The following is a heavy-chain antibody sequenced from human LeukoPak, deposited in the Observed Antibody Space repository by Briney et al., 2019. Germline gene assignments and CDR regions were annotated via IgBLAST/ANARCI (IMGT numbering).Heavy chain of an antibody. J-gene: IGHJ6*02. V-gene: IGHV3-53*01. CDR3: AKMREGP. Sequence: GGSLRLSCAASGFTASTNHLSWVRQAPGKGLEWVSVIYSGGTTYYADSVKGRFTVSRDNSKNMLYLQMNSLRAEDTAVYYCAKMREGPWGQGTTVTVSS. CDR2: IYSGGTT. CDR1: GFTASTNH.